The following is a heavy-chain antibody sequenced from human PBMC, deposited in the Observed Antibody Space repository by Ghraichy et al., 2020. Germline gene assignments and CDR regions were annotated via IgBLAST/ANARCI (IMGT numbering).Heavy chain of an antibody. CDR3: AGGGPYSSGWYADFDY. D-gene: IGHD6-19*01. CDR1: GFTFSSYW. V-gene: IGHV3-7*04. J-gene: IGHJ4*02. Sequence: GGSLRLSCAASGFTFSSYWMSWVRQAPGKGLEWVANIKQDGSEKYYVDSVKGRFTISRDNAKNSLYLQMNSLRAEDTAVYYCAGGGPYSSGWYADFDYWGQGTLVTVSS. CDR2: IKQDGSEK.